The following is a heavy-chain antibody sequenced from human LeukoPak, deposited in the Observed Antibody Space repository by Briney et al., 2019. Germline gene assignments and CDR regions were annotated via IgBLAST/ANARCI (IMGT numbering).Heavy chain of an antibody. CDR2: LSGSGGST. CDR1: GFPFSSYA. D-gene: IGHD1-26*01. V-gene: IGHV3-23*01. Sequence: GSLPLSCAASGFPFSSYAMRGVRPAPGKGRGGGSALSGSGGSTYYADSVKGRFTISRDNSKNTLYLQMNSRRAEDTAVYYCEVGAASFDYWGQGTLVTVSS. J-gene: IGHJ4*02. CDR3: EVGAASFDY.